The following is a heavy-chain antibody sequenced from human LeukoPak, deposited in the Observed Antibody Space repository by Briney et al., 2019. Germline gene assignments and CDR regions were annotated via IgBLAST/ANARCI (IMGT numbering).Heavy chain of an antibody. J-gene: IGHJ4*02. Sequence: GGSLRLSCAVSGLTVIDNYMSWVRQAPGKGLEWVSVIYPDGSTYHADSVKGRFTISRDNSKNTLLLQMNTLRADDTAVYHCARTNPVYGDYDYWGQGTLVTVSS. CDR1: GLTVIDNY. CDR3: ARTNPVYGDYDY. CDR2: IYPDGST. D-gene: IGHD4-17*01. V-gene: IGHV3-53*01.